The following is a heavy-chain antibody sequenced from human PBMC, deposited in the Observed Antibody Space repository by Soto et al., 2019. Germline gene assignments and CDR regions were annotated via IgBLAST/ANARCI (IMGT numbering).Heavy chain of an antibody. Sequence: SETLSLTXTVSGGPFSSGGYYWSWIRQEPGKGLEWIGYIYQNGDTSYNPSLKSRVTISADTSKTQFSLKLSSVTAADTAVYYCARGDSTVSSVFDYWGQGMLVTVS. CDR1: GGPFSSGGYY. CDR2: IYQNGDT. CDR3: ARGDSTVSSVFDY. V-gene: IGHV4-31*02. D-gene: IGHD4-17*01. J-gene: IGHJ4*02.